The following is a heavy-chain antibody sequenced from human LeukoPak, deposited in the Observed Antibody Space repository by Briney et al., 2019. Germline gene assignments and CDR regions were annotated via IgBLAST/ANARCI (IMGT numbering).Heavy chain of an antibody. Sequence: GGSLRLSCAASEFTFRSYAMSWVRQAPGKGLEWVSGISNSGDSTYYADSVQGRFTIFRDNSKNMLYLQMNSMRAEDTAVYHCAKPYYYLNGRWLSLDVWGQGTTVTVSS. CDR3: AKPYYYLNGRWLSLDV. V-gene: IGHV3-23*01. D-gene: IGHD2/OR15-2a*01. J-gene: IGHJ6*02. CDR1: EFTFRSYA. CDR2: ISNSGDST.